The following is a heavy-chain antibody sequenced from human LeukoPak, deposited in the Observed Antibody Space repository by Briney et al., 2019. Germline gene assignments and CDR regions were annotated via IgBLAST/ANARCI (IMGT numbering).Heavy chain of an antibody. CDR3: ARESGSTEYDTRWYYPGAFEI. Sequence: SQSLSLTCTVSGDSISSAGYYWSWIRQHPGKGLEWIGYIYYSGSTYYNPSVKSRITMSLDTSKNQFYLELSPVTAADTAVYYRARESGSTEYDTRWYYPGAFEIWGQGTMLTVSS. V-gene: IGHV4-31*03. CDR1: GDSISSAGYY. CDR2: IYYSGST. J-gene: IGHJ3*02. D-gene: IGHD3-22*01.